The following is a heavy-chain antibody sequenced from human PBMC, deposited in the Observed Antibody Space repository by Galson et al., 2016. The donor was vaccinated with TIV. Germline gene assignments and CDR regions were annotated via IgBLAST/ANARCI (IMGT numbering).Heavy chain of an antibody. V-gene: IGHV3-23*01. CDR2: ISASGSHT. D-gene: IGHD5/OR15-5a*01. Sequence: SLRLSCAPSGFTIGTYAMSWVRQAPGKGLAWVSAISASGSHTFYAGSVKGRLTISRDNSRNTLYLQMNGLRPEDTAVYYCAKEVSTVPYGIDLWGQGTTVTVSS. J-gene: IGHJ6*02. CDR1: GFTIGTYA. CDR3: AKEVSTVPYGIDL.